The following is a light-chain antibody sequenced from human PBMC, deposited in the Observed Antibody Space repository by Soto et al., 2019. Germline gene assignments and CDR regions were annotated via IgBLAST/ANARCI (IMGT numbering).Light chain of an antibody. V-gene: IGLV1-40*01. CDR2: GNS. CDR1: SSNIGAGYD. J-gene: IGLJ2*01. Sequence: QSVLTQPPSVSGAPGQRVTISCTGSSSNIGAGYDVHWYQQLPGTAPKLLIYGNSNRPSGVPDRFSGSKSGTSASLAITGLQAEDEADYYCQSYDSSLRGLVVFGGGTKVTV. CDR3: QSYDSSLRGLVV.